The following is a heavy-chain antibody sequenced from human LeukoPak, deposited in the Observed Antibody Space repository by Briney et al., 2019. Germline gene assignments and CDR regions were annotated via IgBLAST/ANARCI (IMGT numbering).Heavy chain of an antibody. J-gene: IGHJ1*01. CDR1: GGSISSYY. CDR2: ISGSGGST. D-gene: IGHD2-15*01. CDR3: AKDPYSEYFQH. Sequence: ETLSLTCTVSGGSISSYYWSWIRLPPGKGLEWVSAISGSGGSTYYADSVKGRFTISRDNSKNTLYLQMNSLRAEDTAVYYCAKDPYSEYFQHWGQGTLVTVSS. V-gene: IGHV3-23*01.